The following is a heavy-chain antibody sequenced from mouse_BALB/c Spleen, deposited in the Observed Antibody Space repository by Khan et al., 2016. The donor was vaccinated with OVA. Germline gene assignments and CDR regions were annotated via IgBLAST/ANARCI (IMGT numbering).Heavy chain of an antibody. J-gene: IGHJ4*01. CDR2: ISSGGTYT. Sequence: EVELVESGGDLVNPGGSLKLSCAASGFIFSSYGMSWVRQTPDKRLEWVATISSGGTYTYSPASVKGRFTISRDNAKNTLSLQMSSLKSEDTAMYYCTRFITTTTGDYYAMDYWGQGTSVTVSA. CDR1: GFIFSSYG. CDR3: TRFITTTTGDYYAMDY. V-gene: IGHV5-6*01. D-gene: IGHD1-2*01.